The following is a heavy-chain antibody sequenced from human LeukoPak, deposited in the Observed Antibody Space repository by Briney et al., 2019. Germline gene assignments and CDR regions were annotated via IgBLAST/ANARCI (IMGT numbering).Heavy chain of an antibody. Sequence: PSETLSLTCTVSGGSISSGDYYWSWIRQPPGKGLEWIGYTYYSGSTYYNPSLKSRVTISVDTSKNQFSLKLSSVTAADTAVYYCASSWAITMVRGVLLTNWGQGTLVTVSS. J-gene: IGHJ4*02. CDR3: ASSWAITMVRGVLLTN. CDR2: TYYSGST. CDR1: GGSISSGDYY. D-gene: IGHD3-10*01. V-gene: IGHV4-30-4*08.